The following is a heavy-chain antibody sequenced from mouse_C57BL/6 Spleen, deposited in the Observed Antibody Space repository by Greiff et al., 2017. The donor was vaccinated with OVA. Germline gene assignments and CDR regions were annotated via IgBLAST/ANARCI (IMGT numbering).Heavy chain of an antibody. CDR2: INPNNGGT. D-gene: IGHD1-1*01. V-gene: IGHV1-22*01. Sequence: VQLKESGPELVKPGASVKMSCKASGYTFTDYNMHWVKQSHGKSLEWIGYINPNNGGTSYNQKFKGKATLTVNKSSSTAYMVLRSLTSEDSAVYYSARGWFGSVVFDYWGQGTTLTVSS. CDR3: ARGWFGSVVFDY. CDR1: GYTFTDYN. J-gene: IGHJ2*01.